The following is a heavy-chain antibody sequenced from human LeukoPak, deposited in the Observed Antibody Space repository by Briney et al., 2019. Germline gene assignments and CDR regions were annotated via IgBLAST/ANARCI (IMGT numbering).Heavy chain of an antibody. D-gene: IGHD5-24*01. Sequence: SETLSLTCAVYGGSFSGYYWSWIRQPPGKGLEWIGEINHSGSTNYNPSLKSRVTISVDTSKNQFSLKLSSVTAADTAVNYCARQGDGYIVFDYWGQGTLVTVSS. CDR1: GGSFSGYY. J-gene: IGHJ4*02. CDR2: INHSGST. CDR3: ARQGDGYIVFDY. V-gene: IGHV4-34*01.